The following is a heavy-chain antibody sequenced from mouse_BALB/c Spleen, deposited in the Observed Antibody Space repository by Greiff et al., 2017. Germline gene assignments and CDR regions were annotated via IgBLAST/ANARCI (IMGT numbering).Heavy chain of an antibody. J-gene: IGHJ2*01. CDR2: ISSGGGST. D-gene: IGHD2-4*01. Sequence: EVQGVESGGGLVKPGGSLKLSCAASGFAFSSYDMSWVRQTPEKRLEWVAYISSGGGSTYYPDTVKGRFTISRDNAKNTLYLQMSSLKSEDTAMYYCARHGGDYGIDYWGQGTTLTVSS. CDR3: ARHGGDYGIDY. V-gene: IGHV5-12-1*01. CDR1: GFAFSSYD.